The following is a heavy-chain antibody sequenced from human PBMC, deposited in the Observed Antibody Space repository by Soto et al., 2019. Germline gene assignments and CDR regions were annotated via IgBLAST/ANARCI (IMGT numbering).Heavy chain of an antibody. J-gene: IGHJ4*02. CDR2: IYYSGST. Sequence: SETLSLTCTVSGGSISSYYWSWIRQPPGKGLEWIGYIYYSGSTNYNPSLKSRVTISVDTSKNQFSLELSSVTAADTAVYYCAREGPGYYFDYWGQGTLVTVSS. CDR1: GGSISSYY. V-gene: IGHV4-59*01. D-gene: IGHD3-9*01. CDR3: AREGPGYYFDY.